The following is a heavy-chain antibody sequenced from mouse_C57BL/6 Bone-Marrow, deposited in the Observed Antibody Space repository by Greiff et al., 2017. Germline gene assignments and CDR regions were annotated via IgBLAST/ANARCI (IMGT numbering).Heavy chain of an antibody. CDR2: ISSGGSYT. CDR3: ARHNLYYAMDY. V-gene: IGHV5-6*01. CDR1: GFTFSSYG. J-gene: IGHJ4*01. Sequence: EVKLMESGGDLVKPGGSLKLSCAASGFTFSSYGMSWVRQTPDKRLEWVATISSGGSYTYYPDSVKGRFTISRDNAKNTLYLQMSSLKSEDTAMYYCARHNLYYAMDYWGQGTSVTGSS.